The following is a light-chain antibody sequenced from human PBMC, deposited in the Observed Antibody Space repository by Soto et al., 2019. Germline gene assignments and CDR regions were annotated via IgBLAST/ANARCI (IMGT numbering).Light chain of an antibody. J-gene: IGKJ2*01. CDR1: QSISSY. CDR2: STS. V-gene: IGKV3-15*01. CDR3: QQYHYWPYT. Sequence: EIVLTQSPATLSLSPGERATLSCRASQSISSYLAWYQQKPGQAPRLLIYSTSTRATGIPARFSGSGPGTEFTLTISSLQSEDFAIYYCQQYHYWPYTFGQGTKVDIK.